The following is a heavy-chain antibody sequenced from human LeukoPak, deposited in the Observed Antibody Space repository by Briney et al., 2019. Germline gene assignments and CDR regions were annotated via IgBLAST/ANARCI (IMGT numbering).Heavy chain of an antibody. Sequence: QPGGSLRLSCAASGFTFSSYDMHWVRQATGKGLEWVSAIGTAGDTYYPGSVKGRFTISGENAKNSLYLQMNSLRAGDTAVYYCARDGRLYGMDVWGQGTTVTVS. V-gene: IGHV3-13*01. CDR1: GFTFSSYD. CDR2: IGTAGDT. J-gene: IGHJ6*02. D-gene: IGHD2-15*01. CDR3: ARDGRLYGMDV.